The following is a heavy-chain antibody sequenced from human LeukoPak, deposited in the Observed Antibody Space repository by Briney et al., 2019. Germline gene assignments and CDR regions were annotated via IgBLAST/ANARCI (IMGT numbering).Heavy chain of an antibody. D-gene: IGHD3-22*01. CDR2: INQDGSQK. V-gene: IGHV3-7*01. CDR1: GFTFSNHW. CDR3: ARESITLIGAVLTTEGSGFDY. J-gene: IGHJ4*02. Sequence: PGGSLRLSXVASGFTFSNHWMTWVRQTPGKGLEWLANINQDGSQKYDVDSVKGRFTISRDNAKKSLYLQMSSLRAEDTAVYYCARESITLIGAVLTTEGSGFDYWGQGTLVTVSS.